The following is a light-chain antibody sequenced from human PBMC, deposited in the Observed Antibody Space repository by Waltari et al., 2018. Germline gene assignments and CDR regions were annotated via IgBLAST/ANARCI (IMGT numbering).Light chain of an antibody. V-gene: IGLV1-40*01. J-gene: IGLJ3*02. CDR2: GNS. Sequence: QSVLTQPPSVSGAPGQRVPISCTGSSSNIGAGYYVHWYQQLPGTAPKLLIYGNSNRPSWVPDRFSGSKSGTSASLAITGLQAEDEADYYCQSYDSSLSGSVFGGGTKLTVL. CDR3: QSYDSSLSGSV. CDR1: SSNIGAGYY.